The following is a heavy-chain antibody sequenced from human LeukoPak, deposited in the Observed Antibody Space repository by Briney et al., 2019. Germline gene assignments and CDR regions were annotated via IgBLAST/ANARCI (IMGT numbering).Heavy chain of an antibody. CDR2: VYYSGST. Sequence: PSETLSLTCVVSGGSVSGYYWGWIRQPPGRGLEWIGYVYYSGSTNYNPSFKSRITISVDTSRNQFSLQLSSVTAADTAVYYCARIHRYCSGGACYVLDNWGQGTLVAVSS. CDR1: GGSVSGYY. D-gene: IGHD2-15*01. V-gene: IGHV4-59*02. J-gene: IGHJ4*02. CDR3: ARIHRYCSGGACYVLDN.